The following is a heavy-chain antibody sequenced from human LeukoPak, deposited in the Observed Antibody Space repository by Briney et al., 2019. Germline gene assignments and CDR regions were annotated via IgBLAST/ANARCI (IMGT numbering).Heavy chain of an antibody. CDR3: ARVYCSSTSCPGTRYYGMDV. Sequence: PGGSLRLSCAASGFTFTSYSMNWVRQAPGKGLQWVSSISSSSSYIYYADSVKGRFTISRDNAKNSLYLQVNSLRADDTAVYYCARVYCSSTSCPGTRYYGMDVWGQGTTVTVSS. J-gene: IGHJ6*02. CDR2: ISSSSSYI. V-gene: IGHV3-21*01. CDR1: GFTFTSYS. D-gene: IGHD2-2*01.